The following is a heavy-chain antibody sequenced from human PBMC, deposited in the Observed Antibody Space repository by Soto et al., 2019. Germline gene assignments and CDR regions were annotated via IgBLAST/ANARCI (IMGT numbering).Heavy chain of an antibody. CDR2: INLNSGGT. CDR3: ARGGDTAMVYHGMDV. J-gene: IGHJ6*02. D-gene: IGHD5-18*01. CDR1: GYSFTGYF. Sequence: QAQLVQSGADVKKPGASVRVSCKASGYSFTGYFTQLVRQAPGQGLEWMGWINLNSGGTNYAQKFQGRVTMTRDTSISTAYMELSRLRSDDTAVYYCARGGDTAMVYHGMDVWGQGTTVTVSS. V-gene: IGHV1-2*02.